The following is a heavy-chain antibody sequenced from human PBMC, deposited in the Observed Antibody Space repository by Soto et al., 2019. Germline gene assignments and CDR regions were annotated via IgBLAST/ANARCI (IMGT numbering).Heavy chain of an antibody. D-gene: IGHD3-22*01. CDR2: ISAYNGNT. J-gene: IGHJ4*02. CDR3: ARADSSGYWGYFGY. CDR1: GYTFTSYG. V-gene: IGHV1-18*01. Sequence: ASVKVSCKASGYTFTSYGISWVRQAPGQGLEWMGWISAYNGNTNYAQKLQGRVTMTTDTSTSTAYMELRSLRSDDTAVYYCARADSSGYWGYFGYWGQGTLVTVSS.